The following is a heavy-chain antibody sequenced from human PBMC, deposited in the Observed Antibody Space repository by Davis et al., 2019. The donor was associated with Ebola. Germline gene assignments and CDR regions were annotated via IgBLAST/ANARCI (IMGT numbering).Heavy chain of an antibody. CDR1: VYTFTNYD. Sequence: SVKVSCKASVYTFTNYDINWVRQATGQGLEWVGWMNPNSGNTGYAQKVQGRVTMTRNTSISTAYMELSSLRSEDTTVYYCARGPESCRSFSCPYYFDSWGQGTLVAVSS. V-gene: IGHV1-8*01. CDR2: MNPNSGNT. J-gene: IGHJ4*02. D-gene: IGHD2-2*01. CDR3: ARGPESCRSFSCPYYFDS.